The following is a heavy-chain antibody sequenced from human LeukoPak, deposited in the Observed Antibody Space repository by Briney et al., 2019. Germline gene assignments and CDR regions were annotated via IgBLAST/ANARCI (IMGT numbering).Heavy chain of an antibody. CDR3: ARGPITTRSHFDY. D-gene: IGHD3-22*01. CDR1: GGTFSSYA. V-gene: IGHV1-69*13. Sequence: GASVNVSCKASGGTFSSYAISWVRQAPGQGLEGMGGIIPIFATANYAQKFQGRVTITADESTSTAYMELSSLRSEDTAVYYCARGPITTRSHFDYWGQGTLVTVSS. J-gene: IGHJ4*02. CDR2: IIPIFATA.